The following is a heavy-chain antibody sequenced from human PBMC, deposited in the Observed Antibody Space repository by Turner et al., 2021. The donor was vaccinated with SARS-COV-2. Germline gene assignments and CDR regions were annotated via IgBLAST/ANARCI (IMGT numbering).Heavy chain of an antibody. CDR3: ATAPANYYDSSGSKGFYYCYYGMDV. J-gene: IGHJ6*02. V-gene: IGHV1-24*01. Sequence: QVQLVQSGAEVKKPGASVTVTCKVSGYSLIELSIHWVRQAPGKGLEWMGGFDPEDGETIYAQKFQGRVTMTEDTSTDTAYMELSSLRSEDTAVYYCATAPANYYDSSGSKGFYYCYYGMDVWGQGTTVTVSS. CDR1: GYSLIELS. CDR2: FDPEDGET. D-gene: IGHD3-22*01.